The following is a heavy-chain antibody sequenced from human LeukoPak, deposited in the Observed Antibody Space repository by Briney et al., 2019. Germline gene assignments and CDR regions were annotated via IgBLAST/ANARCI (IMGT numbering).Heavy chain of an antibody. V-gene: IGHV1-69*04. CDR1: GGTFSSYA. D-gene: IGHD3-3*01. J-gene: IGHJ4*02. Sequence: GASVRVSCKASGGTFSSYAISWVRQAPGQGLEWMGRIIPILGIANYAQKFQGRVTITADKSTSTAYMELSSLRSEDTAVYYCASGRFDYDFWSGYYFDYWGQGTLVTVSS. CDR2: IIPILGIA. CDR3: ASGRFDYDFWSGYYFDY.